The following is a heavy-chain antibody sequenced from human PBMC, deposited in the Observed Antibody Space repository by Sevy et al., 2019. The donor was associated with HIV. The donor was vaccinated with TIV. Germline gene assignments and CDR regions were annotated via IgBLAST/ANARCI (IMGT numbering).Heavy chain of an antibody. CDR2: MSGRGDSR. CDR1: GFRFGSQA. V-gene: IGHV3-23*01. J-gene: IGHJ3*02. CDR3: AGGRFDSTGSFDAFDI. Sequence: GGSLRLSCVGSGFRFGSQAMSWVRQAPGKGLEWVSGMSGRGDSRGYAHSVKGRFTISRDNSKNTLFLQMNNLRAEDTAVYYCAGGRFDSTGSFDAFDIWGRGTLVTVSS. D-gene: IGHD3-22*01.